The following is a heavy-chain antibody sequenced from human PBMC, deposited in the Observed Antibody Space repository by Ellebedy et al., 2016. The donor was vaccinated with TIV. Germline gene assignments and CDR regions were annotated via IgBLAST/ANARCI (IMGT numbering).Heavy chain of an antibody. V-gene: IGHV4-30-2*01. D-gene: IGHD3-22*01. CDR1: GGSISSGGYY. CDR3: ARSADGSGIRYIQH. Sequence: SETLSLTCTVSGGSISSGGYYWSWIRQPPGKGLEWIGYIYQSGTTKYNPSLNSRVTIAVDKSKNQFSLKLTSVTAADTAVYYCARSADGSGIRYIQHWGQGTLVTVSS. J-gene: IGHJ1*01. CDR2: IYQSGTT.